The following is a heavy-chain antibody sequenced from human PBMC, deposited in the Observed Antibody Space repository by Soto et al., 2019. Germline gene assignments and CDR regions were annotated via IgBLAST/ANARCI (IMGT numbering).Heavy chain of an antibody. CDR2: IISMFGIA. Sequence: QVQLVQSGAEVKRPGYSVKVSCKGSGDTFNRYTVTWVRQAPGQGLEWMGRIISMFGIASYAQNFQGRVTITADKSTNPAYMELGRLISEDTAVYYCARDWGRSDVIPAAISAMDVLGQGTSVTVSS. J-gene: IGHJ6*02. CDR1: GDTFNRYT. D-gene: IGHD2-2*01. CDR3: ARDWGRSDVIPAAISAMDV. V-gene: IGHV1-69*08.